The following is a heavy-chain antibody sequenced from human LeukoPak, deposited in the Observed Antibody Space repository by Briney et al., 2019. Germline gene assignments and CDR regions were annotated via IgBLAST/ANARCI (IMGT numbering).Heavy chain of an antibody. CDR1: GGSISSYY. Sequence: KPSETLSLTCTVSGGSISSYYWSWIRQPAGKGLEWIGRIYTSGSTNYNPSLKSRVTISVDTSKGQFSLKLSSVTAADTAVYYCARLLVDGYYYMDVWGKGTTVTVSS. CDR3: ARLLVDGYYYMDV. V-gene: IGHV4-4*07. D-gene: IGHD6-19*01. J-gene: IGHJ6*03. CDR2: IYTSGST.